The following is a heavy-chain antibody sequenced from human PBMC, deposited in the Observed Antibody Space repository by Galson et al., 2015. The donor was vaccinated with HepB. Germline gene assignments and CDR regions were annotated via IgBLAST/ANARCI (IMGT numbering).Heavy chain of an antibody. V-gene: IGHV4-39*01. CDR1: GGSISSLSYY. Sequence: ETLSLTCTVSGGSISSLSYYWVWIRQSPGKGLEWIGSIYYRGTTYYNLSLKSRVTMSVDTSKNQFSLKLSSVTAADTAVYHCVRPQGLVRGPFPGSDAFMSWGQGTKVTVSA. J-gene: IGHJ3*02. D-gene: IGHD6-19*01. CDR2: IYYRGTT. CDR3: VRPQGLVRGPFPGSDAFMS.